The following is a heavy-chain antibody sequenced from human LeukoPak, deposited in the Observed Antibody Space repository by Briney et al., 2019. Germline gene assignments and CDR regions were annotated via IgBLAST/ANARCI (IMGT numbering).Heavy chain of an antibody. J-gene: IGHJ4*02. D-gene: IGHD3-16*01. Sequence: SETLSLTCTVSGGSISRYYWSWIRQPPGKGLEWSGYIYYSGSTNYNPSLKSRVTISVDTSKHQFSLKLSSVTAADTAVYYCARDGGYRAAAPNFDYWGQGTLVTVSS. V-gene: IGHV4-59*01. CDR1: GGSISRYY. CDR2: IYYSGST. CDR3: ARDGGYRAAAPNFDY.